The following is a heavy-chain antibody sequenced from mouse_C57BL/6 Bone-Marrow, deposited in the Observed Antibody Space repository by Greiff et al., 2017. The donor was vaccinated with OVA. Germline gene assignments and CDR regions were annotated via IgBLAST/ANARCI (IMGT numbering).Heavy chain of an antibody. V-gene: IGHV1-63*01. CDR2: IYPGGGYT. J-gene: IGHJ2*01. CDR3: ARTGSYYFDY. D-gene: IGHD4-1*01. CDR1: GYTFTNYW. Sequence: QVQLQQSGAELVRPGTSVKMSCKASGYTFTNYWIGWAKQRPGHGLEWIGDIYPGGGYTNYNEKFKGKAPLTADKSSSTAYMQFSSLTSEDSAIYYCARTGSYYFDYWGQGTTLTVSA.